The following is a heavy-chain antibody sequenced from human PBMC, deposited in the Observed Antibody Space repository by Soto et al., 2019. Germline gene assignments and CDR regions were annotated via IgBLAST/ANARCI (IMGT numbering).Heavy chain of an antibody. CDR1: GFTFSSYW. Sequence: EVQLVESGGGLVQPGGSPRLSCAASGFTFSSYWMSWVRQAPGKGLEWVANIKQAGSEKYYVDSVKGRFTISRDNAKNSLYLQMNSLRAEDTAVYYCARDRGSEYLSPFDYWGQGTLVTVSS. D-gene: IGHD2-2*01. J-gene: IGHJ4*02. V-gene: IGHV3-7*01. CDR2: IKQAGSEK. CDR3: ARDRGSEYLSPFDY.